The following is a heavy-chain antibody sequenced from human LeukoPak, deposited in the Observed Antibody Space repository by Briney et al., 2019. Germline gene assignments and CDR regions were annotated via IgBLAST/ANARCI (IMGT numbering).Heavy chain of an antibody. V-gene: IGHV4-34*01. CDR1: GGSFSGYY. CDR3: ARKALRITFFGGVGLDFYYFDY. Sequence: SETLSLTCAVYGGSFSGYYWSWIRQPPGKGLEWIGEINHSGSTNYNPSLKSRVTISVDTPKNQFSLKLSSVTAADTAVYYCARKALRITFFGGVGLDFYYFDYWGRGTLVTVSS. J-gene: IGHJ4*02. D-gene: IGHD3-3*01. CDR2: INHSGST.